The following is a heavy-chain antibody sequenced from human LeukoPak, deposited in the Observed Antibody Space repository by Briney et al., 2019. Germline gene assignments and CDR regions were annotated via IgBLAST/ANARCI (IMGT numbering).Heavy chain of an antibody. Sequence: ASVKVSCKASGGTFSSYAISWVRQAPGQGLEWMGGIIPIFGTANYAQKFQGRVTITADESTSTAYMKLSSLRSEDTAVYYCAREASGSSRPFDYWGQGTLVTVSS. CDR3: AREASGSSRPFDY. D-gene: IGHD6-13*01. V-gene: IGHV1-69*13. CDR1: GGTFSSYA. J-gene: IGHJ4*02. CDR2: IIPIFGTA.